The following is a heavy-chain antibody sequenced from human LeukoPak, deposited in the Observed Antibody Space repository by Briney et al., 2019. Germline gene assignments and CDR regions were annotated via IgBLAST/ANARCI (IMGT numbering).Heavy chain of an antibody. CDR3: ARDLRSVAGTYYYYGMDV. J-gene: IGHJ6*02. CDR2: TYYTGST. CDR1: GGSISSYY. Sequence: SETLSLTCTVSGGSISSYYWSWIRQPPGKGLEWIGYTYYTGSTNYNPSLKSRVTISVGTSKSQFSLKLNSVTAADTAVYYCARDLRSVAGTYYYYGMDVWGQGTTVTVSS. V-gene: IGHV4-59*01. D-gene: IGHD6-19*01.